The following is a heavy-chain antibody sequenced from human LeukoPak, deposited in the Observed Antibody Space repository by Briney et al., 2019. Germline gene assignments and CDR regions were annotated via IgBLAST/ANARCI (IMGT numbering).Heavy chain of an antibody. CDR1: GFTFSSYD. J-gene: IGHJ4*02. CDR3: ARVYRSYGYSFGY. V-gene: IGHV3-13*01. D-gene: IGHD5-18*01. Sequence: PGGSLRLSCTVSGFTFSSYDMHWVRQATGKGLEWVSAIGTAGDTYYPGSVKGRFTISRENAKNSLYLQMNSLRAEDTAVYYCARVYRSYGYSFGYWGQGTLVTVSS. CDR2: IGTAGDT.